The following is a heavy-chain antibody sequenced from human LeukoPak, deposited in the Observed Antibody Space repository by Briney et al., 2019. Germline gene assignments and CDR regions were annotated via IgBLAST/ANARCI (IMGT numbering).Heavy chain of an antibody. D-gene: IGHD2-2*01. J-gene: IGHJ6*03. CDR2: INPSGGST. Sequence: GASVKVSCKASGYTFTSYYMHWVRQAPGQGLEWVGIINPSGGSTSYAQKFQGRVTMTRDTSTSTVYMELSSLRSEDTAVYYCARRGIVVVPAARDYYYYYMDVWGKGTTVTVSS. CDR3: ARRGIVVVPAARDYYYYYMDV. V-gene: IGHV1-46*01. CDR1: GYTFTSYY.